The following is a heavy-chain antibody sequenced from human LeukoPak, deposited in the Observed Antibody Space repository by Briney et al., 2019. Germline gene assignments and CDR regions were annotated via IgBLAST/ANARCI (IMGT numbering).Heavy chain of an antibody. Sequence: GGSLRLSCAASGFTFSSYSMNWVRQAPGKGLEWVSSISSSSSYIDYADSVKGRFTISRDNAKNSLYLQMNSLRAEDTAVYYCARKYSSSWYGDNWFDPWGQGTLVTVSS. J-gene: IGHJ5*02. CDR2: ISSSSSYI. V-gene: IGHV3-21*01. D-gene: IGHD6-13*01. CDR3: ARKYSSSWYGDNWFDP. CDR1: GFTFSSYS.